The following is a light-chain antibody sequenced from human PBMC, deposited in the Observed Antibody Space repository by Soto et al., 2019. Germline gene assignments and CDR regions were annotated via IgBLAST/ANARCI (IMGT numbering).Light chain of an antibody. Sequence: QSVLTQTPSVSEAPRQRVTISCSGSRSNIGDNAVNWYQQVQGKAPKLLIYYDDLLPSGVSDRFSGSKSGTSASLAISGLQSDDEADYYCSAWDDSLNGYVFGTGTKLTVL. J-gene: IGLJ1*01. CDR2: YDD. CDR1: RSNIGDNA. CDR3: SAWDDSLNGYV. V-gene: IGLV1-36*01.